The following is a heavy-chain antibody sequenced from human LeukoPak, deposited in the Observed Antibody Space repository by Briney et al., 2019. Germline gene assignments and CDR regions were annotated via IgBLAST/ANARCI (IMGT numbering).Heavy chain of an antibody. CDR3: ARGGIVVVPAAKWFDP. CDR1: GYTFTGYY. J-gene: IGHJ5*02. Sequence: GASVKVSCKASGYTFTGYYMHWVRQAPGQGLEWMGWINPNSGGTNYAQKFQGRVTMTRDTSISTAYMEPSRLRSDDTAVYYCARGGIVVVPAAKWFDPWGQGTLVTVSS. D-gene: IGHD2-2*01. V-gene: IGHV1-2*02. CDR2: INPNSGGT.